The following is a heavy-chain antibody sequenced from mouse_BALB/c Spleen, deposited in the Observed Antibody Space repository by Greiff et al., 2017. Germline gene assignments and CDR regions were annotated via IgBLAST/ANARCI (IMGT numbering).Heavy chain of an antibody. J-gene: IGHJ2*01. Sequence: QVQLQQPGAELVRPGASVKLSCKASGYTFTSYWINWVKQRPGQGLEWIGNIYPSDSYTNYNQKFKDKATLTVDKSSSTAYMQLSSPTSEDSAVYYCARSRYDYGKISFDYWGQGTTLTVSS. CDR3: ARSRYDYGKISFDY. CDR2: IYPSDSYT. D-gene: IGHD2-4*01. CDR1: GYTFTSYW. V-gene: IGHV1-69*02.